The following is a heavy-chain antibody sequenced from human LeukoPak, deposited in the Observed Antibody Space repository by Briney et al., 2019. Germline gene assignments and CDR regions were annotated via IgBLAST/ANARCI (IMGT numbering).Heavy chain of an antibody. CDR2: ISSSSSTI. V-gene: IGHV3-48*01. J-gene: IGHJ3*02. CDR3: ARELRTVTTVIDAFDI. CDR1: GFTFSSYS. Sequence: PGGSLRLSCAASGFTFSSYSMNCVRQAPGKGLEWVSYISSSSSTIYYADSVKGRFTISRDNAKNSLYLQMNSLRAEDTAVYYCARELRTVTTVIDAFDIWGQGTMVTVSS. D-gene: IGHD4-17*01.